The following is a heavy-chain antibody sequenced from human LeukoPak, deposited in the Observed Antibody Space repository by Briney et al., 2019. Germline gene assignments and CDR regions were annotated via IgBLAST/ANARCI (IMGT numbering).Heavy chain of an antibody. CDR2: IYHSGST. Sequence: KASETLSLTCTVSGYSISSGYYWGWIRQPPGKGLEWIGSIYHSGSTYYNPSLKSRVTISVDTSKNQFSLKLSSVTAADTAVYYCARVSVPATATSYYYYYMDVWGKGTTVTISS. CDR3: ARVSVPATATSYYYYYMDV. D-gene: IGHD2-2*01. J-gene: IGHJ6*03. V-gene: IGHV4-38-2*02. CDR1: GYSISSGYY.